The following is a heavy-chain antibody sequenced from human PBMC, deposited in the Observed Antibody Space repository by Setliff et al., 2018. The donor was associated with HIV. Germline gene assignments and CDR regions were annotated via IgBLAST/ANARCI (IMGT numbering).Heavy chain of an antibody. D-gene: IGHD2-21*01. V-gene: IGHV3-7*03. J-gene: IGHJ3*02. CDR3: ARDLWARGSEDGFDI. CDR2: INQDGSEK. Sequence: PGGSLRLSCAAYGFTFSDYWMSWVRQAPGKGLEWVANINQDGSEKKYVASVKSRFTISRDNAENSVYLQMNTLRVEDMAVYYCARDLWARGSEDGFDIWGQGTVVTVSS. CDR1: GFTFSDYW.